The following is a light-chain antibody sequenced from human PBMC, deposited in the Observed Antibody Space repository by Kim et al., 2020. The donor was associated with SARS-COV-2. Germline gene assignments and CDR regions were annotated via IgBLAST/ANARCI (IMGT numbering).Light chain of an antibody. V-gene: IGLV3-1*01. J-gene: IGLJ1*01. CDR2: QDS. CDR1: KLGDEY. CDR3: QAWDSSTGV. Sequence: SVSPGQTVRLTCSGDKLGDEYVCWYHQKPGRSPVLVIYQDSKRPSGIPERFSGSSSGNTATLTISGTQAMDEADYYCQAWDSSTGVFGTGTKVTVL.